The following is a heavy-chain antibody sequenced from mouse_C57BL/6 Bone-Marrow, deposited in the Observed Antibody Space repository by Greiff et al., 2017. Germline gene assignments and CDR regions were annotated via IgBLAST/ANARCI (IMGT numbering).Heavy chain of an antibody. Sequence: VKLQESGPGLVKPSQSLFLTCSITGFPITSGYYWIWIRQSPGKPLEWMGYITHSGETFYNPSLQSPISITRETSKNQFFLQLNSVTTEDTAMYYCAGDLYGNLTWFAYWGQGTLVTVSA. CDR2: ITHSGET. J-gene: IGHJ3*01. CDR3: AGDLYGNLTWFAY. V-gene: IGHV12-3*01. CDR1: GFPITSGYY. D-gene: IGHD2-1*01.